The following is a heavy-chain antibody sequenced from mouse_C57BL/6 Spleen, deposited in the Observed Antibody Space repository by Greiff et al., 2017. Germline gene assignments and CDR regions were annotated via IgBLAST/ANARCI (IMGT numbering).Heavy chain of an antibody. J-gene: IGHJ2*01. CDR2: IYPGNSDT. Sequence: EVQLQQSGTVLARPGASVKMSCKTSGYTFTSYWMHWVKQRPGQGLEWIGAIYPGNSDTSYNQKFKGKAKLTADTSASTAYMELSSLTNEDSAVYYCTLGREAFDYWGQGTTLTVSA. V-gene: IGHV1-5*01. CDR3: TLGREAFDY. D-gene: IGHD4-1*01. CDR1: GYTFTSYW.